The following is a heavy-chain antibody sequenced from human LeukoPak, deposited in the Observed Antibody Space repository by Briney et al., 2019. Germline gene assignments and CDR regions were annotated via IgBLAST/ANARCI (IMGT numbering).Heavy chain of an antibody. Sequence: GGSLRLSCAASGFTFSNYGMHWVRQAPGEGLEYVSGINSNGGSTYYANSVKGTFTISRDNSKNTLYLQVGSLSAEDMAVYYCARAITGNWNDNGYFDYWGQGTLVTVST. J-gene: IGHJ4*02. V-gene: IGHV3-64*01. CDR3: ARAITGNWNDNGYFDY. CDR1: GFTFSNYG. D-gene: IGHD1-20*01. CDR2: INSNGGST.